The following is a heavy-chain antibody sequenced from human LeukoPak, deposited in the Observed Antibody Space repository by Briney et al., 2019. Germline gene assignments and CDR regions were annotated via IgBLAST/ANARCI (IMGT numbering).Heavy chain of an antibody. CDR1: GGSISIYY. V-gene: IGHV4-59*01. CDR2: IYYSGST. J-gene: IGHJ4*02. D-gene: IGHD6-6*01. CDR3: ARFGQLAIFDY. Sequence: SETLSLTCSVSGGSISIYYWSSMRQPPGKGLEWIGYIYYSGSTNYNPALKSRVTISVDTSKNQFSLKLSSVTAADTAVYYCARFGQLAIFDYWGQGTLVTVSS.